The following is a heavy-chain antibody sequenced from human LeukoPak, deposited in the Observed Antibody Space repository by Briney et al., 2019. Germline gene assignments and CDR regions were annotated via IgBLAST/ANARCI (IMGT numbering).Heavy chain of an antibody. Sequence: PSETLSLTCAVYSGSFSGYYWSWIRQPPGEGLEWIGEINHSGSTNYNPSLKSRVTISVDTSKNQFSLKLSSVTAADTAVYYCARVGMRRYFDPWGQGTLVTVSS. CDR1: SGSFSGYY. CDR3: ARVGMRRYFDP. V-gene: IGHV4-34*01. CDR2: INHSGST. D-gene: IGHD2-8*01. J-gene: IGHJ5*02.